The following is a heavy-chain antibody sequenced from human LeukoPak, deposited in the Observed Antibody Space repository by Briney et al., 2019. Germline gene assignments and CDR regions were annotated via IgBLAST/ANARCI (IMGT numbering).Heavy chain of an antibody. CDR3: ARVGTYGYILGYSFDY. V-gene: IGHV4-38-2*02. J-gene: IGHJ4*02. CDR1: GYSISSGYY. Sequence: SETLSLTCTVSGYSISSGYYWGCIRQPPGKGLEWIGSIYSTGSTHYNPSLKSRVTISVDTSKNQFSLKLSSVTAADAAIYYCARVGTYGYILGYSFDYWGQGTLVTVSS. D-gene: IGHD5-18*01. CDR2: IYSTGST.